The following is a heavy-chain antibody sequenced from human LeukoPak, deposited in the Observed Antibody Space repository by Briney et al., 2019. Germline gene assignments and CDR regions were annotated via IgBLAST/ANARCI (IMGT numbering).Heavy chain of an antibody. V-gene: IGHV4-4*07. CDR3: ARGTYYDILTGYFNWFDP. J-gene: IGHJ5*02. CDR1: GGSISSYH. D-gene: IGHD3-9*01. Sequence: SETLSLTCTVSGGSISSYHWSWIRQPAGKGLEWVGRIYTSGNTNYNPSLKSRVTMSVDASKNQFSLNLISVTAADTAVYYCARGTYYDILTGYFNWFDPWGQGTLVTVSS. CDR2: IYTSGNT.